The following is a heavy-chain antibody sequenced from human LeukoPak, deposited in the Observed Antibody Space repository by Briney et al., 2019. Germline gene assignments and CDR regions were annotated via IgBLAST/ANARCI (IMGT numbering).Heavy chain of an antibody. CDR1: GGSISSGDYY. D-gene: IGHD4-17*01. V-gene: IGHV4-30-4*01. CDR3: ARGNDYGDYDEQYYGMDV. CDR2: IYYSGST. J-gene: IGHJ6*02. Sequence: NPSETLSLTCTVSGGSISSGDYYWSWIRQPPGKGLEWIGYIYYSGSTYYNPSLKSRVTISVDTSKNQFSLKLSSVTAADTAVYYCARGNDYGDYDEQYYGMDVWGQGTTVTVSS.